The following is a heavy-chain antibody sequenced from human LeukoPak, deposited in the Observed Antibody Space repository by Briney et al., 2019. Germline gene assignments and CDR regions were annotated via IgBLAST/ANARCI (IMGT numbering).Heavy chain of an antibody. Sequence: PGGSLRLSCAASGFTFSSYSMNWVRQAPGKGLEWVPYISSSSSTIYYADSVKGRFTISRDNAKNSLYLQMNSLRAEDTAVYYCARGYFDWLPLSYYYGMDVWGQGTTVTVSS. CDR1: GFTFSSYS. J-gene: IGHJ6*02. CDR2: ISSSSSTI. CDR3: ARGYFDWLPLSYYYGMDV. V-gene: IGHV3-48*01. D-gene: IGHD3-9*01.